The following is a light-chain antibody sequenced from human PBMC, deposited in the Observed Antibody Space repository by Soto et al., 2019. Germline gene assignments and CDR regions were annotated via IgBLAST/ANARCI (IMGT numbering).Light chain of an antibody. CDR2: GAS. CDR3: NQYGSSPIT. Sequence: EIVLTQSPGTLSLSPGERATLSCRASQSVSSSYLAWYQQKPGQAPRLLICGASSRATGIPDRFSGSGSGTDFTLTISRLEPEDFALFYCNQYGSSPITFGQGTRLEIK. CDR1: QSVSSSY. J-gene: IGKJ5*01. V-gene: IGKV3-20*01.